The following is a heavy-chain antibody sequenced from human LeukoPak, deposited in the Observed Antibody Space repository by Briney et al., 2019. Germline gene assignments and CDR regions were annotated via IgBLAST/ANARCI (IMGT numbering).Heavy chain of an antibody. V-gene: IGHV3-30*02. CDR1: GFTFSSYG. CDR2: IRYDGSNK. Sequence: PGGSLRLPCAASGFTFSSYGMHWVRQAPGKGLEWVAFIRYDGSNKYYADSVKGRFTISRDNSKNTLYLQMNSLRAEDTAVYYCASRDYYDSSGYFDAFDIWGQGTMVTVSS. J-gene: IGHJ3*02. D-gene: IGHD3-22*01. CDR3: ASRDYYDSSGYFDAFDI.